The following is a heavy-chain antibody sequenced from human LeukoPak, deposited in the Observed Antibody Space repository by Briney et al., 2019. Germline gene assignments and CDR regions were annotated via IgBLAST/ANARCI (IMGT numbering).Heavy chain of an antibody. V-gene: IGHV5-51*01. CDR3: ARSANQGGVWV. CDR1: GYNFTSYW. D-gene: IGHD3-16*01. CDR2: IYPGDSDT. Sequence: GESLQISCKGSGYNFTSYWIGWVRPMPGKSLEWMGIIYPGDSDTRYSPSFQGQVTISADKSISTAYLQWSSLKASDTAIYYCARSANQGGVWVWGQGTLVTVSS. J-gene: IGHJ4*02.